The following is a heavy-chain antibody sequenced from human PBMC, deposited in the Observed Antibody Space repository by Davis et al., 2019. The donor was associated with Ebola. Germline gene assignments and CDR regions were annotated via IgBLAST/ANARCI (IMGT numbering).Heavy chain of an antibody. CDR3: AKVISGQGAPIFYGLDV. CDR1: GFTFSTNA. J-gene: IGHJ6*02. D-gene: IGHD2-21*01. Sequence: PGGSLSLSCAASGFTFSTNAMTWVRQGPGKGLEWVSVICGPGGTTYYADSVKGRFTISRDNSKNTLYLQMNSLRVEDTAHYYCAKVISGQGAPIFYGLDVWGQGTTVIVSS. V-gene: IGHV3-23*01. CDR2: ICGPGGTT.